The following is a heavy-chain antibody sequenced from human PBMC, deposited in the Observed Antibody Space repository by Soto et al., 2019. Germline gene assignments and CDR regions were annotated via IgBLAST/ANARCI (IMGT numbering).Heavy chain of an antibody. CDR2: MIPIFGTA. J-gene: IGHJ4*02. V-gene: IGHV1-69*01. D-gene: IGHD3-22*01. Sequence: QVQLVQSGAEVRKPGSSVKVSCKASGGTFSRHAISWVRQAPGQGLEWMGGMIPIFGTANHAQKSQGRVTIIADEYTSTVYMEVSSLRSEDTAMYYCARGWGYDSNDYYYAYWGQGTLVIVSS. CDR3: ARGWGYDSNDYYYAY. CDR1: GGTFSRHA.